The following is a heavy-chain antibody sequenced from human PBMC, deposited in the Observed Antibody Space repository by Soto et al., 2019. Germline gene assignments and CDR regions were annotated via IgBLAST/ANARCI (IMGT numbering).Heavy chain of an antibody. V-gene: IGHV4-31*03. CDR3: ARDHPSGDYDAFDI. D-gene: IGHD4-17*01. J-gene: IGHJ3*02. Sequence: QVQLQESGPGLVKPSQTLSLTCSVSGGSITSGDYYWSWIRQHPGKGLEWIGIVYYSGRTYYNPSLKSRLTISVDTSKNQFSLRLSSVTAADTAVYYCARDHPSGDYDAFDIWGQGTLVTDSS. CDR1: GGSITSGDYY. CDR2: VYYSGRT.